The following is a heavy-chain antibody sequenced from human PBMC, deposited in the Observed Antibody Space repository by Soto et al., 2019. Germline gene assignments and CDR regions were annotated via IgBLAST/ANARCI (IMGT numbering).Heavy chain of an antibody. CDR3: ARSPGATVEYYDFFSGYHNYYYGMDV. V-gene: IGHV4-34*01. J-gene: IGHJ6*02. CDR2: INHSGST. Sequence: SETLCLTCAVYGGSFSGYYWSWIRQPPEKELEWIGEINHSGSTNYNPSLKSRVTISVDTSKNQLSLKLSSVTAADTAVYYCARSPGATVEYYDFFSGYHNYYYGMDVCGQVTTVIVSS. CDR1: GGSFSGYY. D-gene: IGHD3-3*01.